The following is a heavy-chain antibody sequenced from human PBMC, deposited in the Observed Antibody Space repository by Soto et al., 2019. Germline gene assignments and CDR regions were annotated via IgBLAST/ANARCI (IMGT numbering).Heavy chain of an antibody. CDR2: ISYDGSNK. V-gene: IGHV3-30*18. CDR3: AKDKGATYYYYYYMDV. CDR1: GFIFSSYG. Sequence: GGSLRLSCAASGFIFSSYGMHWVRQAPGKGLEWVAVISYDGSNKYYADSVKGRFTISRDNSKNTLYLQMNSLRAEDTAVYYCAKDKGATYYYYYYMDVWGKGTTVTVSS. J-gene: IGHJ6*03. D-gene: IGHD1-26*01.